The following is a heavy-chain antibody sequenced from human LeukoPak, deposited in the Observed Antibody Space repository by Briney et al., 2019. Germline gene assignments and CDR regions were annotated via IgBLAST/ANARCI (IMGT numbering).Heavy chain of an antibody. D-gene: IGHD3-3*01. J-gene: IGHJ4*02. CDR3: ASGVAVFPFDY. Sequence: PSETLSLTCTVSGGSISSYYWSWIRQPPGKGLEWIGYIYYSGSTNYNPSLKSRVTISVKTSKNQFSLKLSSVTAADTAVYSCASGVAVFPFDYWGQGTLVTVSS. CDR1: GGSISSYY. V-gene: IGHV4-59*01. CDR2: IYYSGST.